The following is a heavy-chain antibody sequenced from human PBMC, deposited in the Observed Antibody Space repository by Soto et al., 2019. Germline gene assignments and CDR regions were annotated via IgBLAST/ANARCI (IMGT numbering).Heavy chain of an antibody. CDR1: GASITQYY. CDR2: VSSTGST. Sequence: SETLSLTCTVSGASITQYYWNWIRQSPGKGLEWIVSVSSTGSTVYNPSLTSRVTISVDTSKNQFSLKLSSVTAADTAVYYCAREDYGDYGGYFDYWGQGSLVTVS. CDR3: AREDYGDYGGYFDY. D-gene: IGHD4-17*01. V-gene: IGHV4-59*12. J-gene: IGHJ4*02.